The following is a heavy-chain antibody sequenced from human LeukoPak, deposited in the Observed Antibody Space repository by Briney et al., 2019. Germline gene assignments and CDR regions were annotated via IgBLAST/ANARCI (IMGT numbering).Heavy chain of an antibody. CDR3: ARALYSRSYFSHFDY. CDR1: GGTFSSYA. J-gene: IGHJ4*02. D-gene: IGHD1-26*01. CDR2: IIPIFGTA. Sequence: SVKVSCKASGGTFSSYAISWVRQAPGQGLEWMGGIIPIFGTANYAQKFQGRVTITADESTSTAYMELSSLRSEDTAVYYCARALYSRSYFSHFDYWGQGTLVTVSS. V-gene: IGHV1-69*13.